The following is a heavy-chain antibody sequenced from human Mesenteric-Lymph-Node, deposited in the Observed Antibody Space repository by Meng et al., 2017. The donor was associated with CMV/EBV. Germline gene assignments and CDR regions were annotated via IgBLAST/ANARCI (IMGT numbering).Heavy chain of an antibody. CDR2: MSYDGSNE. V-gene: IGHV3-30-3*01. J-gene: IGHJ4*02. D-gene: IGHD1-26*01. CDR3: TIFGLIVGATVRGC. Sequence: GESLKISCAASGFTLSDYAMHWVRQAPGKGLEWVAVMSYDGSNEYYADSVKGRFTISRDDSKNTLYLQMNSLKTEDTAVYYCTIFGLIVGATVRGCWGQGTLVTVSS. CDR1: GFTLSDYA.